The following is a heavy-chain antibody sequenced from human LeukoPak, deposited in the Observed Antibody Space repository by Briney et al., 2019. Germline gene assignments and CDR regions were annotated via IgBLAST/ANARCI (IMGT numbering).Heavy chain of an antibody. CDR3: ARANSSGYSNFDY. Sequence: ASVKVSCKASGGTFSSYAISWVRQAPGQGLEWMGGIIPIFGTANYAQKFQGRVTITADESTSTAYMELSSLRSEDTAVHYCARANSSGYSNFDYWGQGTLVTVSS. CDR2: IIPIFGTA. D-gene: IGHD3-22*01. CDR1: GGTFSSYA. J-gene: IGHJ4*02. V-gene: IGHV1-69*13.